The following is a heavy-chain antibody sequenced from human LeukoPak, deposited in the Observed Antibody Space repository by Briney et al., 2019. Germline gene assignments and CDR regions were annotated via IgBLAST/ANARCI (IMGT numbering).Heavy chain of an antibody. V-gene: IGHV3-23*01. CDR1: GFTFSSYA. D-gene: IGHD6-13*01. J-gene: IGHJ4*02. Sequence: GGSLRLSCAASGFTFSSYAMSWVRQAPGKGLEWVPAISGSGGSTYYADSVKGRFTISRDNSKNTPYLQMNSLRAEDTAVYYCAKDPGIAAAYLDYWGQGTLVTVSS. CDR2: ISGSGGST. CDR3: AKDPGIAAAYLDY.